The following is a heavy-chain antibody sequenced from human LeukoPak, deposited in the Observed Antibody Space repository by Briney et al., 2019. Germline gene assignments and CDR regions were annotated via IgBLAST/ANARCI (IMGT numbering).Heavy chain of an antibody. CDR2: INHSGST. J-gene: IGHJ4*02. CDR1: GGSFSRYY. D-gene: IGHD3-22*01. CDR3: ARNYYDSSGYDQ. Sequence: SETLSLTCAVYGGSFSRYYWSWIRQPPGKGLEWIGEINHSGSTNYNPSLKSRVTISVDMSKNQFSLKLTSVTAADTAVYYCARNYYDSSGYDQWGQGTLVTVSS. V-gene: IGHV4-34*01.